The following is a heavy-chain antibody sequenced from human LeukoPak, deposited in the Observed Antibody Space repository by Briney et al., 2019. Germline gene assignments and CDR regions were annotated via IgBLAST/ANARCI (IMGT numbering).Heavy chain of an antibody. CDR1: GFTFDDYA. V-gene: IGHV3-43*02. J-gene: IGHJ6*02. CDR2: ISGDGGST. CDR3: AKDIIPAAGYYYYGMDV. D-gene: IGHD6-13*01. Sequence: GGSLRLSCAASGFTFDDYAMHWVRQAPGKGLEWVSLISGDGGSTYYADSVKDRFTISRDNSKNSLYLQMNSLRTEDTALYYCAKDIIPAAGYYYYGMDVWGQGTTVTVSS.